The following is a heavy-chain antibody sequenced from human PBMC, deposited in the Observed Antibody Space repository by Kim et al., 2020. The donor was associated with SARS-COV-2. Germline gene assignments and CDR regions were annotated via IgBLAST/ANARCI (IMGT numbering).Heavy chain of an antibody. J-gene: IGHJ4*02. CDR3: ARAGGDGYKIPDY. V-gene: IGHV4-59*01. Sequence: TPSLKSRVTISVDTSKNQFSLKLSAVTAADTAVYDCARAGGDGYKIPDYWGQGTLVTVSS. D-gene: IGHD2-21*01.